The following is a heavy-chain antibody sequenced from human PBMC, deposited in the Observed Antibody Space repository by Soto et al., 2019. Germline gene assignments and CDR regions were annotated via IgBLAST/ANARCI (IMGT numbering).Heavy chain of an antibody. CDR1: GGTFSSYA. D-gene: IGHD3-22*01. V-gene: IGHV1-69*01. Sequence: QVQLVQSGAEVQKPGSSVKVSCKASGGTFSSYAISWVRQAPGQGLEWMGGIIPIFGTANYAQKFQGRVTINADESTSTAYMELSSLRSEDTAVYYCAGGDSYYDSSGYYPPYYYYYGMDVWGQGTTVTVSS. CDR2: IIPIFGTA. J-gene: IGHJ6*02. CDR3: AGGDSYYDSSGYYPPYYYYYGMDV.